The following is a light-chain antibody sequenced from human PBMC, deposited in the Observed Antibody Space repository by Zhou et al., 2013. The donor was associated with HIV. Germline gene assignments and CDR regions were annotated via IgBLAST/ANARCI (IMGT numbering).Light chain of an antibody. Sequence: DTQMTQSPSSLSASVGDRVTITCRASQSIARYLNWYQQQPGKAPKLLIYGASTLQSGVPSRFSGSGSGTDFTLTISSLQPEDFATYHCQQYNSFPRTFGQGTKVEIK. CDR1: QSIARY. CDR2: GAS. V-gene: IGKV1-39*01. CDR3: QQYNSFPRT. J-gene: IGKJ1*01.